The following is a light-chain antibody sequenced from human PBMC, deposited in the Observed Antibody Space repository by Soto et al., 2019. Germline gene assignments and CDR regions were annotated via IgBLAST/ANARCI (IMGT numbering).Light chain of an antibody. CDR2: DAS. Sequence: EIVLTQSPATLSLSPGERATLSCRASQSVSSYLAWYQQKPGQAPRLLIYDASNSATGIPARFSGSGSGTDFTLTIRSLEREDFAVYYCQQRSNWPPYTFGQGTKLEIK. CDR1: QSVSSY. V-gene: IGKV3-11*01. J-gene: IGKJ2*01. CDR3: QQRSNWPPYT.